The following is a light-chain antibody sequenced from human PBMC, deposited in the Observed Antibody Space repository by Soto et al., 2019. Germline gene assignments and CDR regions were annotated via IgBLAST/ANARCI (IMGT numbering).Light chain of an antibody. CDR3: QHHSKYPGA. J-gene: IGKJ5*01. CDR2: KAS. Sequence: DIQMTQSPSTLTVSVGDRVTITCRASQTISSWLAWYQQKPGKAPKLLIYKASTLKSGGPSRFSGSGAGTAFNLSLISLQPDDVATYYCQHHSKYPGAFGQGTRLDIK. V-gene: IGKV1-5*03. CDR1: QTISSW.